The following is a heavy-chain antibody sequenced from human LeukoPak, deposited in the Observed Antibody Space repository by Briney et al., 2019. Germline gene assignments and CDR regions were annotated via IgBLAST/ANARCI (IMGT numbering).Heavy chain of an antibody. V-gene: IGHV3-9*01. D-gene: IGHD4-17*01. J-gene: IGHJ3*02. Sequence: PGGSLRLSCAASGIILDDYAMHWVRQAPGKGLEWVSGISWNSGSIGYADSVKGRFTISRDNAKNSLYLQMNSLRAEDTALYYCAKSIGYGDYFAFDIWGQGTMVTVSS. CDR3: AKSIGYGDYFAFDI. CDR2: ISWNSGSI. CDR1: GIILDDYA.